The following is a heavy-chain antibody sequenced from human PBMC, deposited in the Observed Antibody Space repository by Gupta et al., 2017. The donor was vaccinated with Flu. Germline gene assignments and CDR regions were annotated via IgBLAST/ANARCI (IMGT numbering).Heavy chain of an antibody. J-gene: IGHJ3*02. CDR3: AKDGADSGYYNDDAFDI. V-gene: IGHV3-23*01. CDR2: ISGSGGST. CDR1: GFTFSSYA. D-gene: IGHD3-22*01. Sequence: EVQLLESGGGLVQPGGSLRLSCAASGFTFSSYAMSWVRPAPGKGLEWVSAISGSGGSTDYADSVKGRFTISRDNSKNTLYLQMNSLRAEDTAVYYCAKDGADSGYYNDDAFDIWGQGTMVTVSS.